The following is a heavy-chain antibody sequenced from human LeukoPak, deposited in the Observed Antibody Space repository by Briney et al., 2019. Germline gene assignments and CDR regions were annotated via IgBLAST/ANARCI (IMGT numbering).Heavy chain of an antibody. CDR3: ARDPRDYYDTSGQYYFDY. V-gene: IGHV3-21*01. CDR2: ISSSSSYI. D-gene: IGHD3-22*01. Sequence: GGSLRLSCAASGFTFSSYSMNWVRQGPGKGLEWVSSISSSSSYIYYADSVKGRFTISRDNAKNSLYLQMNSLRAEDTAVYYCARDPRDYYDTSGQYYFDYRGQGTLVTVSS. CDR1: GFTFSSYS. J-gene: IGHJ4*02.